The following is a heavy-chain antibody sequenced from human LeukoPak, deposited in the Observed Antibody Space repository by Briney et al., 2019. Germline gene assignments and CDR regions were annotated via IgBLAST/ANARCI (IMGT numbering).Heavy chain of an antibody. D-gene: IGHD4-17*01. CDR2: IYYIGST. V-gene: IGHV4-61*01. Sequence: SETLSLTCTVSGGSVSSGSYYWSWIRQPPGKGLEWIGYIYYIGSTTYNPSLKSRVTISVDTSKNKFSLKLSSVTAADTAVYYCARVPISTTARGYFDYWGQGTLVTVSS. CDR3: ARVPISTTARGYFDY. CDR1: GGSVSSGSYY. J-gene: IGHJ4*02.